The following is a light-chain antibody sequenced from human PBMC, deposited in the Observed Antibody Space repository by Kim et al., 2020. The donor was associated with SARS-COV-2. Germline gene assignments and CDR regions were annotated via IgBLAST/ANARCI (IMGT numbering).Light chain of an antibody. Sequence: VSPGQTARITCSGHARVVKYGLWYKHKPGQSPVVVIYQDTKRPTGIPERFSASNSGNTATLTTSGAQATDEADHYCQAWDSGTAVVFGKGTQLTVL. CDR3: QAWDSGTAVV. J-gene: IGLJ2*01. CDR2: QDT. V-gene: IGLV3-1*01. CDR1: ARVVKY.